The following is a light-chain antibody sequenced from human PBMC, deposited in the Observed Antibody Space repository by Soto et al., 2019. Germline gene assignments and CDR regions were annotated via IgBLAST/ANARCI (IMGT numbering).Light chain of an antibody. J-gene: IGKJ5*01. CDR1: HSLFHSDRNTY. V-gene: IGKV2-24*01. CDR3: QQRSNWPPIT. Sequence: EIVMTQTPLSAPVTLGQSASISCRSSHSLFHSDRNTYLSWFHQRPGHPPRLLIYKVSKRFSGVPDRFGGSGSGTDFTLTISSLEPEDFAVYYCQQRSNWPPITFGQGTRLAIK. CDR2: KVS.